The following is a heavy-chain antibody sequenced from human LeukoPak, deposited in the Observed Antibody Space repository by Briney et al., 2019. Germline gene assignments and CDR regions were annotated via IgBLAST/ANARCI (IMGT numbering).Heavy chain of an antibody. J-gene: IGHJ4*02. CDR3: ARGVMAARLYYFDY. V-gene: IGHV3-23*01. CDR1: GFSFGSHP. D-gene: IGHD2-21*01. Sequence: GGSLRLSCAASGFSFGSHPMNWVSQAPGKGLEWVSGITGSGDYTYYIDSVQGRFTISRDNSKNMLFLQMNSLRAEDTAVYYCARGVMAARLYYFDYWGRGILVTVSS. CDR2: ITGSGDYT.